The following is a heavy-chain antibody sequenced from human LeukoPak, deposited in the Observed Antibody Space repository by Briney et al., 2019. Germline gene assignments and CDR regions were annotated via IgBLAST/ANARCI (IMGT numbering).Heavy chain of an antibody. D-gene: IGHD2-2*01. J-gene: IGHJ3*02. CDR1: GFTFSSYG. CDR3: ARDSYSDIVVVPAASADAFDI. Sequence: PGGSLRLSCAASGFTFSSYGMHWVRQAPGKGLEWLAVIWYDGSNKYYADSVKGRFTISRDNSKNTLYLQMNSLRAEDTAVYYCARDSYSDIVVVPAASADAFDIWGQGTMVTVSS. CDR2: IWYDGSNK. V-gene: IGHV3-33*01.